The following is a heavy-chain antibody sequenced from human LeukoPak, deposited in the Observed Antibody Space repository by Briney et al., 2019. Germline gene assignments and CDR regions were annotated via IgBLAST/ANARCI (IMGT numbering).Heavy chain of an antibody. D-gene: IGHD6-19*01. CDR1: GFTFSSYA. CDR2: ISYDGSNK. V-gene: IGHV3-30*04. Sequence: GGSLRLSCAASGFTFSSYAMHWVRQAPGKGLEWVAVISYDGSNKYYADSVKGRFTISRDNSKNTLYLQMNSLRAEDTAVYYCAKQDSGWYWYFDLWGRGTLVTVSS. J-gene: IGHJ2*01. CDR3: AKQDSGWYWYFDL.